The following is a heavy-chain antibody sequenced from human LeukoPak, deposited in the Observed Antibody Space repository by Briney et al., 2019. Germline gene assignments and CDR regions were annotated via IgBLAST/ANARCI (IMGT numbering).Heavy chain of an antibody. CDR1: GFTFSDYN. CDR3: AKDTQKYGSGSYSPDY. Sequence: GGSLRLSCAASGFTFSDYNMNWVRQSPEKGLEWVSSITSGTTYIYYADSVRGRFTLSRDNAKNSLYLQMNSLRAEDTALYYCAKDTQKYGSGSYSPDYWGQGTLVTVSS. CDR2: ITSGTTYI. J-gene: IGHJ4*02. V-gene: IGHV3-21*04. D-gene: IGHD3-10*01.